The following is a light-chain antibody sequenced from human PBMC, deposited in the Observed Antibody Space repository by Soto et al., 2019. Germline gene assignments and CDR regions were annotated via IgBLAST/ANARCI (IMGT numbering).Light chain of an antibody. CDR2: GAF. J-gene: IGKJ1*01. V-gene: IGKV3-15*01. CDR1: QSVSSN. Sequence: EIVMTQSPVTLSMSPGQRATLSCGASQSVSSNLAWYQQKPGQAPSLLIYGAFTRATGIPARFSGTGSGTEFTLTISSLQSEDFALYYCQQYNDWPLTVGQGTKVDSK. CDR3: QQYNDWPLT.